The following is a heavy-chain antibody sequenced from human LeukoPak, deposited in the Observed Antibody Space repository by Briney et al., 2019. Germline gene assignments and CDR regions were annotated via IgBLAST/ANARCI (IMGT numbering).Heavy chain of an antibody. CDR1: GFTFSDHY. Sequence: GGSLRLSCAASGFTFSDHYMDWVRQAPGRGLEWVGRTRNRINGYTTEYAASVRGRFTVSRDESKNSLYLQMNSLKIEDTAFYSCVRGAYCTSSYCPDAFTRWRQGTMVTVSS. V-gene: IGHV3-72*01. CDR2: TRNRINGYTT. J-gene: IGHJ3*01. D-gene: IGHD2-8*01. CDR3: VRGAYCTSSYCPDAFTR.